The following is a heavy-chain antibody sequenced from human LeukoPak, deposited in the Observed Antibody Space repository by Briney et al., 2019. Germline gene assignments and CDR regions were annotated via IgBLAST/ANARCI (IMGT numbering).Heavy chain of an antibody. CDR3: ARGDFDWLYEGFDY. D-gene: IGHD3-9*01. V-gene: IGHV1-18*01. CDR2: ISAYNGNT. CDR1: GYTFTSNG. Sequence: ASVKVSCKASGYTFTSNGISWVRQAPRQGLEWMGWISAYNGNTNYARKLQGRVTMTTDTSTSTAYMELRSLRSDDTAVYYCARGDFDWLYEGFDYWGQGTLVTVSS. J-gene: IGHJ4*02.